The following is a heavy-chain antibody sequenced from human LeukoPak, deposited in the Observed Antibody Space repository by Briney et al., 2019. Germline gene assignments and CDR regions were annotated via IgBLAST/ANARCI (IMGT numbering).Heavy chain of an antibody. CDR2: ISSSGTSI. Sequence: GGSLRLSCAASGFTFSSFSMNWVRQAPGKGLEWVSFISSSGTSIYYADSVKGRFSISRDNAKNSLYLQMSSLRDEDAAVYYCARDDRRKSGSPRWFDPWGQGTLVTVSS. V-gene: IGHV3-48*02. J-gene: IGHJ5*02. CDR3: ARDDRRKSGSPRWFDP. D-gene: IGHD1-26*01. CDR1: GFTFSSFS.